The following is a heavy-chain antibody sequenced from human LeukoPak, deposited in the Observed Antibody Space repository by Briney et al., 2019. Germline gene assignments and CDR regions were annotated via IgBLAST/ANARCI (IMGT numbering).Heavy chain of an antibody. CDR3: ARGLLVGNTGYYFDY. CDR1: GGSISSYY. CDR2: IYHSGST. J-gene: IGHJ4*02. D-gene: IGHD1-26*01. V-gene: IGHV4-59*01. Sequence: SETLSLTCTVSGGSISSYYWSWIRQPPGKGLEWIGYIYHSGSTNYHPSLKSRVTLSVDTSKKQFSLKLSSVTAADTAVYYCARGLLVGNTGYYFDYWGQGTLVTVSS.